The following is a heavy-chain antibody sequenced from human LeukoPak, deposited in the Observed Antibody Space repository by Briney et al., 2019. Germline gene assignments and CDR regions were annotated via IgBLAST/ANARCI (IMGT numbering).Heavy chain of an antibody. CDR1: GGSFSGYY. D-gene: IGHD3-22*01. J-gene: IGHJ4*02. CDR2: INHSGST. V-gene: IGHV4-34*01. CDR3: ARGLYYDSSGYYYSPTDH. Sequence: SETLSLTCAVYGGSFSGYYWSWIRQPPGKGLEWIGEINHSGSTNYNPSLKSRVTISVDTSKNQFSLKLSSVTAADTAVYYCARGLYYDSSGYYYSPTDHWGQGTLVTVSS.